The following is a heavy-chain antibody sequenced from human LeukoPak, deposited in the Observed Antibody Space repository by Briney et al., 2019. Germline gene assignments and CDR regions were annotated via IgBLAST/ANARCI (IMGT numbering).Heavy chain of an antibody. Sequence: PGGSLRLSCAASGNYWMHWVRQAPGKGLVWVSHINSDGSWTSYADSVKGRFTISKDNAKNTVYLQMNSLRAEDTAVYYCVRDKEMATTAGLGYWGQGTLVTVSS. CDR3: VRDKEMATTAGLGY. CDR1: GNYW. CDR2: INSDGSWT. D-gene: IGHD5-24*01. V-gene: IGHV3-74*01. J-gene: IGHJ4*02.